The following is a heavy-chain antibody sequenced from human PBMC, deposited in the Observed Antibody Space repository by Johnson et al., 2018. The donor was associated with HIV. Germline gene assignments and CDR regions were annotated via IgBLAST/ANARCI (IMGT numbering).Heavy chain of an antibody. CDR2: ISSNGGST. V-gene: IGHV3-64*01. CDR3: ARERSGSDYVDAFNI. J-gene: IGHJ3*02. CDR1: GFTFSSYA. Sequence: VQLVESGGGLVQPAGSLRLSCAASGFTFSSYAMHWVRQAPGKGLEYVSAISSNGGSTYDAHSVKGRFTISRDNSKNTLYLQMGSLRAEDMAVYYCARERSGSDYVDAFNIWGQGTMVTVSS. D-gene: IGHD1-26*01.